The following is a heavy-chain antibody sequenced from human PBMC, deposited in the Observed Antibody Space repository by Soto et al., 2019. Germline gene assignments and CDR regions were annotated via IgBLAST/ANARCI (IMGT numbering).Heavy chain of an antibody. CDR2: IYHRGST. Sequence: SETLSLTCAVSGGSISSSNWWSWVRQPPGKGLEWIGEIYHRGSTNYNPSLKRRVTKSVDKSKNLFSLKLSSVTAADTAVYYCARGGDYVWGSYRNYFDYWGQGTLVTVS. CDR3: ARGGDYVWGSYRNYFDY. V-gene: IGHV4-4*02. D-gene: IGHD3-16*02. J-gene: IGHJ4*02. CDR1: GGSISSSNW.